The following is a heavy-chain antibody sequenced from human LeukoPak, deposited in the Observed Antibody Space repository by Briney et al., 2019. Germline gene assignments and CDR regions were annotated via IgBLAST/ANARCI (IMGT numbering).Heavy chain of an antibody. CDR3: ARGGDGDILTGLVFDY. J-gene: IGHJ4*02. CDR1: GYRFTSYG. D-gene: IGHD3-9*01. CDR2: ISAYNGNT. V-gene: IGHV1-18*01. Sequence: ASVKVSCKASGYRFTSYGISWVRQAPGRGLEWMGWISAYNGNTNYAQKLQGRVTMTTDTSTSTAYMELRSLRSDDTAVYYCARGGDGDILTGLVFDYWGQGTLVTVSS.